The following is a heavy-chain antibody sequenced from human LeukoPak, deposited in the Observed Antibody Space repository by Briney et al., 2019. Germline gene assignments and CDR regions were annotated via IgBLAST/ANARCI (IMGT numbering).Heavy chain of an antibody. D-gene: IGHD3-22*01. V-gene: IGHV2-5*02. CDR2: IYCDDDK. CDR1: GFSLSTSGVG. CDR3: VHVYYYDSSGYSPGY. Sequence: SGPTRVNPTQTLTLTCTFSGFSLSTSGVGVGWIRQPPGKALEWLALIYCDDDKRYSPSLKSRLTITKDTSKNHVVLTMTNMDPVDTATYYCVHVYYYDSSGYSPGYWGQGTLVTVSS. J-gene: IGHJ4*02.